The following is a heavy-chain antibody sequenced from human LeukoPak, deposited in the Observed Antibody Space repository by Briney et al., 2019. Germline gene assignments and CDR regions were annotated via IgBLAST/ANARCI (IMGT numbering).Heavy chain of an antibody. Sequence: PGRSLRLSCAASGFKFSNHGMHWVRQAPGKGLEWVAVIWYDGSNKYYADSVKGRFTISRDNSKNTLFLQMNSLRAEDTAAYYCAREQQYGDDLAYSFDYWGQGTLVTVSS. CDR3: AREQQYGDDLAYSFDY. V-gene: IGHV3-33*01. CDR2: IWYDGSNK. CDR1: GFKFSNHG. J-gene: IGHJ4*02. D-gene: IGHD4-17*01.